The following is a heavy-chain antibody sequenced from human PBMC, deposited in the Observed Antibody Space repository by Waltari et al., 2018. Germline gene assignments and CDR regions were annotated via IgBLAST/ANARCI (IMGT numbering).Heavy chain of an antibody. Sequence: QVQLQQWGAGLLKPSETLSLTCAVYGGSFSGYYCSWIRQPPGKGLEWIGEINHSGSTNYNPSLKSRVTISVDTSKNQFSLKLSSVTAADTAVYYCARYHYYDSALGYLGQGTLVTVSS. CDR2: INHSGST. D-gene: IGHD3-22*01. CDR3: ARYHYYDSALGY. V-gene: IGHV4-34*01. J-gene: IGHJ4*02. CDR1: GGSFSGYY.